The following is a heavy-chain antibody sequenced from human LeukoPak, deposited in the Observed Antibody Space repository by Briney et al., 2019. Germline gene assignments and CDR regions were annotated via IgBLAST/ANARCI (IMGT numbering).Heavy chain of an antibody. D-gene: IGHD2-15*01. CDR2: VSADGAKS. CDR3: AKEIDTLGTNAFDI. Sequence: GGSLRLSCAASGFRFDDFAMHWVRQSPGKGLEWVSLVSADGAKSYYAESVGGRFTISRDNSKNSLYLQMNTLRSEDTAFYYCAKEIDTLGTNAFDIWGHGTLVTVSS. V-gene: IGHV3-43*02. J-gene: IGHJ3*02. CDR1: GFRFDDFA.